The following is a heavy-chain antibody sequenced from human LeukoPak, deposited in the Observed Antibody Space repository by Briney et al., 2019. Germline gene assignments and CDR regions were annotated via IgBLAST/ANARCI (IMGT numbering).Heavy chain of an antibody. J-gene: IGHJ6*03. Sequence: PGGSLRLSCAASGFTFSSYWMSWVRQAPGKGLEWVANIKQDGGEKYYVDSVKGRVTISRDNAKNSLYLQMNSLRAEDTAVYYCTTVPPGYSYGGYYYYYMDVWGKGTTVTVSS. CDR1: GFTFSSYW. CDR2: IKQDGGEK. D-gene: IGHD5-18*01. CDR3: TTVPPGYSYGGYYYYYMDV. V-gene: IGHV3-7*01.